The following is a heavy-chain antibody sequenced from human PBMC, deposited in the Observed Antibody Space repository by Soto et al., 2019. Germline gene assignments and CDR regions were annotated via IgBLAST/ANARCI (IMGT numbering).Heavy chain of an antibody. V-gene: IGHV4-61*01. CDR2: IYNSGST. D-gene: IGHD3-10*01. CDR1: GGSVSIGSHY. Sequence: QVQLQESGPGLVKSSETLSLTCTVSGGSVSIGSHYWSWIRQPPGKGLEWIGYIYNSGSTNYNPSLMSRVTISVDTSKNQFSLKLSPVTAADTAVYYCARAVRGLSPLDPWGQGTLVSVSS. CDR3: ARAVRGLSPLDP. J-gene: IGHJ5*02.